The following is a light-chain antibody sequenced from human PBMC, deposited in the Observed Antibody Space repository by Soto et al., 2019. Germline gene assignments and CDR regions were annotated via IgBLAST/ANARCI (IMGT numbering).Light chain of an antibody. CDR2: EGS. CDR3: CSYAGSSTSLDVV. J-gene: IGLJ2*01. CDR1: SSDVGSYNL. Sequence: QSALTQPASVSGSPGQSITISCTGTSSDVGSYNLVSWYQQHPGKAPKLMIYEGSKRPSGVSNRFSGSKSGNTASLTISGLQPEDEADYYCCSYAGSSTSLDVVFGGGTKLTVL. V-gene: IGLV2-23*01.